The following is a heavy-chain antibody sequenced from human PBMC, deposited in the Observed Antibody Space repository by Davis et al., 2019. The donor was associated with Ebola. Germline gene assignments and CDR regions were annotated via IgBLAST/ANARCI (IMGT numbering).Heavy chain of an antibody. CDR3: ARGITMVQGVTWFDY. Sequence: ASVKVSCKASGYTFTSYGISWVRQAPGQGLEWMGIINPSGGNTNYAQKLQGRVTMTTDTSTSTAYMELRSLRSDDTAVYYCARGITMVQGVTWFDYWGQGTLVTVSS. J-gene: IGHJ4*02. V-gene: IGHV1-18*01. CDR1: GYTFTSYG. CDR2: INPSGGNT. D-gene: IGHD3-10*01.